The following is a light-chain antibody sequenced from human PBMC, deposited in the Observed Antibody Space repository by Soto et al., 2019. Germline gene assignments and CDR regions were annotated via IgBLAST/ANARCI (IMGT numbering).Light chain of an antibody. J-gene: IGKJ2*01. CDR3: QQSYSTPPT. CDR1: QSISTY. Sequence: DIKMPQSQSSLSASVEARVPLTCRAGQSISTYLNWYQQKSGTAPKLLIHTASTLQSGVPSRFSGRGSGPDFTLTISSVQPDDFAIYFCQQSYSTPPTFGQGTTLEIK. V-gene: IGKV1-39*01. CDR2: TAS.